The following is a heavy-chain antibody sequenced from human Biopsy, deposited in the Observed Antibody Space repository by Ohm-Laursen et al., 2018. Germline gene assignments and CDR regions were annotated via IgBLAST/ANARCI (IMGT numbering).Heavy chain of an antibody. Sequence: SLRLSCTASGFTFSNYGMHWVRQAPGKGLEWLAVIWYDGSNKYYGDSVQGRFTISRDNSKNTVYLQMNSLRAEDTAIYYCAKESRNSSHVDYWGQGTLVTVS. CDR1: GFTFSNYG. V-gene: IGHV3-33*06. CDR2: IWYDGSNK. D-gene: IGHD4-11*01. CDR3: AKESRNSSHVDY. J-gene: IGHJ4*02.